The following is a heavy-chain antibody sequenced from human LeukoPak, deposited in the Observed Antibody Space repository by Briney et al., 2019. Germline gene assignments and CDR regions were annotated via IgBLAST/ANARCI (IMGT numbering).Heavy chain of an antibody. CDR3: ARDRYDGSGFDY. CDR1: GFTFSSYI. D-gene: IGHD3-10*01. J-gene: IGHJ4*02. V-gene: IGHV3-21*01. Sequence: GGSLRLSCAASGFTFSSYIMNWVRQAPGKGLEGVSSISSSSSYIYYADSVKGRFTISRDNAKNSLYLQMNSLSAEDTAVYYCARDRYDGSGFDYWGQGTLVTVSS. CDR2: ISSSSSYI.